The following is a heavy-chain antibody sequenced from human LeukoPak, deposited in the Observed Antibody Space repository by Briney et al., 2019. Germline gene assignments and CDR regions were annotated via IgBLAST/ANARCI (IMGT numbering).Heavy chain of an antibody. V-gene: IGHV7-4-1*02. CDR1: GYTFSSNA. CDR2: INTNTGNP. Sequence: ASVKVSCKASGYTFSSNALNWVRQAPGQGLQWMGWINTNTGNPTYAQGFTGRFVFSLDTSVSTAYLQISSLKAEDTAVYCCARGRPWDGFDIWGQGTMVTVSS. J-gene: IGHJ3*02. CDR3: ARGRPWDGFDI.